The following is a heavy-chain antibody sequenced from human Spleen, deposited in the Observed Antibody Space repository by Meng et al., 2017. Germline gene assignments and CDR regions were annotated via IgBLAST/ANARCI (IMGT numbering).Heavy chain of an antibody. CDR2: INHSGST. D-gene: IGHD4-11*01. Sequence: QVQLMQWGAGLLKPSGPLSLTCVVSGGSFSDYYWSWIRQPPGKGLEWIGEINHSGSTNYNPSLESRATISVDTSQNNLSLKLSSVTAADSAVYYCARGPTTMAHDFDYWGQGTLVTVSS. CDR3: ARGPTTMAHDFDY. V-gene: IGHV4-34*01. CDR1: GGSFSDYY. J-gene: IGHJ4*02.